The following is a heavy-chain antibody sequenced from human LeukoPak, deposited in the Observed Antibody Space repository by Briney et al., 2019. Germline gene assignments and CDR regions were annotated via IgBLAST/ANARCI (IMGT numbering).Heavy chain of an antibody. CDR2: ISSGSTI. CDR1: GFTFSDYY. J-gene: IGHJ4*02. D-gene: IGHD3-3*01. Sequence: GGSLRLSCAAPGFTFSDYYMSWIRQAPGKGLEWVSYISSGSTIYYADSVKGRFTISRDNAKNSLYLQMNSLRAEDTAVYYCARDDAFWSGSSPDWGQGTLVTVSS. V-gene: IGHV3-11*04. CDR3: ARDDAFWSGSSPD.